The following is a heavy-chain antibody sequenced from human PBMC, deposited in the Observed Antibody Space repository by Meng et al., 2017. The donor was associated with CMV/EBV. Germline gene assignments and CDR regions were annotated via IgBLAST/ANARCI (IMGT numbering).Heavy chain of an antibody. V-gene: IGHV4-59*01. CDR3: ARLGKNYYGMDV. J-gene: IGHJ6*02. Sequence: GSLRLSCTVSGGSIRSYYWSWIRQPPGKGLEWIGYIYYSGSTNYNPSLKSRVTISVDTSKNQFSLKLSSVTAADTAVYYCARLGKNYYGMDVWGQGTTVTVSS. CDR2: IYYSGST. CDR1: GGSIRSYY.